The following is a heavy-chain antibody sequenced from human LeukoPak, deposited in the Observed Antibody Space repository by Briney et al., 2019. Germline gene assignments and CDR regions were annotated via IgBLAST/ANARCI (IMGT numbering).Heavy chain of an antibody. V-gene: IGHV1-18*01. D-gene: IGHD3-10*01. J-gene: IGHJ5*02. CDR1: GHTFTSYG. CDR3: ARGIGESPYNWFDP. Sequence: ASVKASCKASGHTFTSYGISGVRQAPGQGLEWMGSISAYNGNTNYAQKLQGRVTMTTDTSTSTAYMELRSLRSDDTAVYYCARGIGESPYNWFDPWGQGTLVTVSS. CDR2: ISAYNGNT.